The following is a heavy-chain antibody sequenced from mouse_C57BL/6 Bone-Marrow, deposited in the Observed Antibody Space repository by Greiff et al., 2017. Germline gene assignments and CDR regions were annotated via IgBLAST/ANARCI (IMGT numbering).Heavy chain of an antibody. CDR2: INPSSGYT. CDR3: AKNYYGSSYYY. V-gene: IGHV1-7*01. D-gene: IGHD1-1*01. CDR1: GYTFTSYW. J-gene: IGHJ2*01. Sequence: VQLQESGAELAKPGASVKLSCKASGYTFTSYWMHWVKQRPGQGLEWIGYINPSSGYTKYNQKFKDKATLTEDKSSSTAYMQLSSLTYEDSAVYYCAKNYYGSSYYYWGQGTTLTVSS.